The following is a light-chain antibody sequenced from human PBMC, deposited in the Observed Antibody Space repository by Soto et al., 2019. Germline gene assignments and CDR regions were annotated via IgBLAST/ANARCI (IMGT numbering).Light chain of an antibody. V-gene: IGKV1-12*01. CDR2: AAS. Sequence: DIQMTQSPSSVSASVGDRVTITCRASQGINGWLAWYQQKSGKAPKLLIYAASTLQRGVPSRFSGSESGTDFTLTITSLQPEDFATYYCQRTNTFPWPFGQGTKVDIK. CDR1: QGINGW. CDR3: QRTNTFPWP. J-gene: IGKJ1*01.